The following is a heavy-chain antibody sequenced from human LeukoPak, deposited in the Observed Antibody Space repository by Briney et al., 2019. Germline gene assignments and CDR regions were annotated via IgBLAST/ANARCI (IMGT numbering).Heavy chain of an antibody. CDR3: AREPVGSRHWFDP. CDR1: GGSISSGGYY. J-gene: IGHJ5*02. CDR2: IYYSGST. V-gene: IGHV4-31*03. Sequence: PSQTLSLTCTVSGGSISSGGYYWSWIRQHPGKGLEWIGYIYYSGSTYYNPSLKSRVTISVDTSKNQFSLKLSSVTAADTAVYYCAREPVGSRHWFDPWGQGTLVTVSS. D-gene: IGHD1-14*01.